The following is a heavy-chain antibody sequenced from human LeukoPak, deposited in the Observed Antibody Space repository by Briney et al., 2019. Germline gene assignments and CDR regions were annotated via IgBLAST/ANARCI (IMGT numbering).Heavy chain of an antibody. CDR2: IINSGGST. V-gene: IGHV3-23*01. CDR3: AKNIYGDYGGLDY. J-gene: IGHJ4*02. D-gene: IGHD4-17*01. Sequence: GGSLRLSCAASGFTFSTYAMNWVRQAPGKGLEWVSTIINSGGSTYYADSVKGRFTISRDNSKNTLYLQMNSLRAEDTAVYYCAKNIYGDYGGLDYWGQGTLVTVSS. CDR1: GFTFSTYA.